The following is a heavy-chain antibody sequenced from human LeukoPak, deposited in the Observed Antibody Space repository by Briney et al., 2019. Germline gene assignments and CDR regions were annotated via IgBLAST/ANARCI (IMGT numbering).Heavy chain of an antibody. Sequence: GGSLRLSCAASGFTFSSYSFNWVRQAPGKGLEWVSAISGSGGSTYYADSVKGRFTISRDNSKNTLYLQMNSLRAEDTAVYYCAKGLEDGYNPFDYWGQGTLVTVSS. CDR1: GFTFSSYS. V-gene: IGHV3-23*01. CDR2: ISGSGGST. J-gene: IGHJ4*02. CDR3: AKGLEDGYNPFDY. D-gene: IGHD5-24*01.